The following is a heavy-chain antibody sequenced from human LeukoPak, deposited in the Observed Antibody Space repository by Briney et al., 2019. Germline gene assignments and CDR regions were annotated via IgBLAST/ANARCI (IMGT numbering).Heavy chain of an antibody. CDR2: IYYSGST. J-gene: IGHJ3*02. D-gene: IGHD5-24*01. CDR1: GGSLSSYY. V-gene: IGHV4-59*01. Sequence: SETLSLTCTVSGGSLSSYYWSWLGQPPGKGLEWMGYIYYSGSTNYNPSLKSRVTLSVDTSKNQFSLKLSSVTAADTAVYYCARGLLDGYTHPAAFDIWGQGTMVTVSS. CDR3: ARGLLDGYTHPAAFDI.